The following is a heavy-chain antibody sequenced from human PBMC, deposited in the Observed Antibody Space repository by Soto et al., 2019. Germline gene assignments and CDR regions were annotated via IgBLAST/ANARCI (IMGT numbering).Heavy chain of an antibody. CDR1: GYTFTGYD. J-gene: IGHJ6*02. D-gene: IGHD5-12*01. CDR2: INPNSGGT. V-gene: IGHV1-2*04. Sequence: ASVKVSCKASGYTFTGYDMHWVRQAPGQGLEWMGWINPNSGGTNYAQKFQGWVTMTRDTSTSTAYMALSRLRSDDTDVYYCARDEIGSGCDRYYYYYYYMDFWGQGTTVTVSS. CDR3: ARDEIGSGCDRYYYYYYYMDF.